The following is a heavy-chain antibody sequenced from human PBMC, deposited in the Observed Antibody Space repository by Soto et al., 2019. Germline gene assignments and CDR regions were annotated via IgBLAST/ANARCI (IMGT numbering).Heavy chain of an antibody. V-gene: IGHV1-2*02. Sequence: QVQFVQSGAEVKKPGASVKVSCKASGYTFTGYYIHWVRQAPGQGLEWMGWINPNNGDTNYAQKFQGRVTMTRDTSTSSAYMELSSLRFDDTAVYYCARHSGYDYVFDYWGQGTLVTVSS. J-gene: IGHJ4*02. CDR1: GYTFTGYY. CDR2: INPNNGDT. D-gene: IGHD5-12*01. CDR3: ARHSGYDYVFDY.